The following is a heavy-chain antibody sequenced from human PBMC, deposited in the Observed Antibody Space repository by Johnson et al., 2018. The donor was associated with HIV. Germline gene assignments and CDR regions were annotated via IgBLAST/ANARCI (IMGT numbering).Heavy chain of an antibody. Sequence: QLVESGGGVVQPGRSLRLSCAASGFTFSSYGMHWVRQAPGKGLQWVVVIWYDGNNKYYADSVKGRFTISRDNSKNTLYLQMNSLRAEDTAVYFCARAIDYYEDSGDAFDIWGQGTMVTVSS. CDR2: IWYDGNNK. J-gene: IGHJ3*02. CDR1: GFTFSSYG. CDR3: ARAIDYYEDSGDAFDI. V-gene: IGHV3-33*01. D-gene: IGHD3-22*01.